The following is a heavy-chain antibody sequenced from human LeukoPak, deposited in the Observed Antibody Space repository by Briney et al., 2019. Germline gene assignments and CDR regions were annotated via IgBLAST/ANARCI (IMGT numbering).Heavy chain of an antibody. CDR1: GGSIGGDH. CDR3: ARGRRGSGSYAEILDY. V-gene: IGHV4-59*12. CDR2: ISYTGST. D-gene: IGHD3-10*01. J-gene: IGHJ4*02. Sequence: PSGTLSLTCTISGGSIGGDHWSWIRQAPGEGLEWIGYISYTGSTSYNPSLRSRVTISVDTSKNPFSLKLSSVTAADTAVYYCARGRRGSGSYAEILDYWGQGTLVTVSS.